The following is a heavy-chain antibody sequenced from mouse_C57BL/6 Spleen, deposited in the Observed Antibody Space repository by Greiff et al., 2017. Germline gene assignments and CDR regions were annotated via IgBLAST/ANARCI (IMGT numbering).Heavy chain of an antibody. Sequence: EVKLMESGPELVKPGASVKISCKASGYSFTGYFMNWVKQSHGKSLEWIGLINPYNGDTFYNKKFKGKATLTVDKSSSTAHMELLSLTSEDFAVYYCARDYYGSRGNYFDYWGQGTTLTVSS. CDR2: INPYNGDT. CDR1: GYSFTGYF. CDR3: ARDYYGSRGNYFDY. V-gene: IGHV1-37*01. J-gene: IGHJ2*01. D-gene: IGHD1-1*01.